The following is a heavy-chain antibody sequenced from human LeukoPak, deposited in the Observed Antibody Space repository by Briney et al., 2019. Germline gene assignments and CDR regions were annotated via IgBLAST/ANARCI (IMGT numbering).Heavy chain of an antibody. D-gene: IGHD5-24*01. CDR2: IWYDGSNK. Sequence: PGGSLRLSCTASGFTFSSHSMNWVRQAPGKGLEWVAVIWYDGSNKYYADSVKGRFTISRDNSKNTLYLQMSSLRAEDTAVYYCARDRPGPREHFGAFDIWGQGTMVTVSS. J-gene: IGHJ3*02. CDR1: GFTFSSHS. CDR3: ARDRPGPREHFGAFDI. V-gene: IGHV3-33*08.